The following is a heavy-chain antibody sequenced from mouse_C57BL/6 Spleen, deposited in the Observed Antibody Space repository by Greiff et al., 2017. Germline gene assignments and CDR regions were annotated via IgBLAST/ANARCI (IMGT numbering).Heavy chain of an antibody. CDR1: GYAFSSSW. V-gene: IGHV1-82*01. D-gene: IGHD3-2*02. CDR2: IYPGDGDT. Sequence: QVQLQQSGPELVKPGASVKISCKASGYAFSSSWMNWVKQRPGKGLEWIGRIYPGDGDTNYNGKFKGKDTLTADKSSSTAYMQLSSLTSEDSAVYFCARSAQAGFYYAMDYWGQGTSVTVSS. CDR3: ARSAQAGFYYAMDY. J-gene: IGHJ4*01.